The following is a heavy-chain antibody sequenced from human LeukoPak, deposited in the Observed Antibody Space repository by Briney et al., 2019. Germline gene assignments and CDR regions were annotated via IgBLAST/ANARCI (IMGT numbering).Heavy chain of an antibody. V-gene: IGHV4-59*12. CDR1: GGSISSYY. J-gene: IGHJ4*02. CDR3: ARGRRWLKSSFRLDY. CDR2: IYYSGST. Sequence: SETLSLTCTVSGGSISSYYWSWIRQPPGKGLEWVGYIYYSGSTNYNPSLEDRVTISLATSKNQFSLTLSSETAADTAVYYCARGRRWLKSSFRLDYWGQGTLVTVSS. D-gene: IGHD5-24*01.